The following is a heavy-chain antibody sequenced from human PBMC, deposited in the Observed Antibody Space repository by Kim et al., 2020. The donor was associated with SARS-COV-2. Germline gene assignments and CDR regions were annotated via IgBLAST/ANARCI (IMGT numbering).Heavy chain of an antibody. J-gene: IGHJ4*02. V-gene: IGHV4-34*01. CDR1: GGSFSGYY. CDR2: INHSGST. D-gene: IGHD2-8*01. Sequence: SETLSLTCAVYGGSFSGYYWSWIRQPPGKGLEWIGEINHSGSTNYNPSLKSRVTISVDTSKNQFSLKLSSVTAADTAVYYCARGRTPYCTNGVCYTKGVLDYWGQGTLVTVSS. CDR3: ARGRTPYCTNGVCYTKGVLDY.